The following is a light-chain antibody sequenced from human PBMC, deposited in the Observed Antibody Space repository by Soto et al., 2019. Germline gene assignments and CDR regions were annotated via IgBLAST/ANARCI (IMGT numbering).Light chain of an antibody. CDR3: LQHGSAPYT. V-gene: IGKV3-20*01. J-gene: IGKJ2*01. Sequence: EIVLTQSPGTLSLSPGERATLSCTASETIGMTSLAWYQQKPGQAPRLVIYGASKTDFGIPDRFSGSTSGTVFNLYISRLEPEDSAVYHCLQHGSAPYTFGQGTRLEIK. CDR2: GAS. CDR1: ETIGMTS.